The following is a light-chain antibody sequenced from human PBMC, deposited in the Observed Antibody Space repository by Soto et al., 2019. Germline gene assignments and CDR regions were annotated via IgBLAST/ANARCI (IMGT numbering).Light chain of an antibody. J-gene: IGKJ5*01. CDR1: QSVSSN. CDR3: QRGDT. Sequence: EIVLTQSPATLSLSPGERATLSCRASQSVSSNLAWYQQKPGQAPRLLIYDASNRATGIPARFSGSGSGTDFTLTISSLEPEDFAVYFCQRGDTFGQGIRLEI. V-gene: IGKV3-11*01. CDR2: DAS.